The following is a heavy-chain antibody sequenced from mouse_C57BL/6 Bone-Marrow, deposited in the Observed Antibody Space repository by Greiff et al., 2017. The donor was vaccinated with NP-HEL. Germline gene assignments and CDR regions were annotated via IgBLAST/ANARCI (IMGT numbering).Heavy chain of an antibody. Sequence: VQLQQSGPELVKPGASVKIPCKASGYTFTDYNMDWVKQSHGKSLEWIGDINPNNGGTIYNQKFKGKATLTVDKSSSTAYMELRSLTSEDTAVYYCARSRLRRYYFDYWGQGTTLTVSS. CDR3: ARSRLRRYYFDY. V-gene: IGHV1-18*01. CDR2: INPNNGGT. D-gene: IGHD2-4*01. J-gene: IGHJ2*01. CDR1: GYTFTDYN.